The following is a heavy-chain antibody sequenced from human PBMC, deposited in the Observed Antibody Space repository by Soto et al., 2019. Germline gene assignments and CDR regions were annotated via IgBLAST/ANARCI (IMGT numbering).Heavy chain of an antibody. J-gene: IGHJ4*02. V-gene: IGHV1-8*01. CDR2: MNPNSGNT. Sequence: QVQLVQSGAEVKKPGASVKVSCKASGYTFTSYDINWVRQATGQGLEWMGWMNPNSGNTGYAQKFQGRVTMTRNTSISTAYMELSSLRSEDTAVYYCARSRPYAIPESGVADYWGQGTLVTVSS. CDR3: ARSRPYAIPESGVADY. D-gene: IGHD2-8*01. CDR1: GYTFTSYD.